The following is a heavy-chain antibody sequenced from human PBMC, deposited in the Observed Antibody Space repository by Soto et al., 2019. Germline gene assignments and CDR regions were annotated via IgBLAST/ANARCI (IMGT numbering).Heavy chain of an antibody. J-gene: IGHJ4*02. Sequence: LRLSCAASGFTFSSYAMSWVRQAPGKGLEWVSYISSSGTTIYYTDSVKGRFTISRDNAKRSLYLQMNSLRAEDTAVYYCVRFGGAAAGPGDYWGQGTLVTVYS. CDR3: VRFGGAAAGPGDY. V-gene: IGHV3-48*03. CDR2: ISSSGTTI. D-gene: IGHD6-13*01. CDR1: GFTFSSYA.